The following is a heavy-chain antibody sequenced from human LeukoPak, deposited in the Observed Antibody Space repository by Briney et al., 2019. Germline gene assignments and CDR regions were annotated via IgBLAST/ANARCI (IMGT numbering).Heavy chain of an antibody. V-gene: IGHV4-39*01. CDR1: GDSISSSNYY. Sequence: ASETLSLTCTVSGDSISSSNYYWGWIRQPPGKGLEWIGSISYSGSTFYSPSLNSRLTISVDTSKNQFSLKVTSVTAADTAMYYCASHYDFWRGYQYNWFDPWGQGTLVTVSS. J-gene: IGHJ5*02. CDR2: ISYSGST. CDR3: ASHYDFWRGYQYNWFDP. D-gene: IGHD3-3*01.